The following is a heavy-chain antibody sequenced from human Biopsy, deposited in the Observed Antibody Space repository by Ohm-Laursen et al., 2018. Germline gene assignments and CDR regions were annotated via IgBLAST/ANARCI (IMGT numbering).Heavy chain of an antibody. J-gene: IGHJ4*02. D-gene: IGHD4-17*01. CDR2: ISGNSDII. Sequence: SLRLSCAASGFTFTSCAMTWIRLAPGTGLEWVSTISGNSDIIYDTDSVKGRFTISRDNSKNTLYLQMNSLRADDTAVYYCAHAAAQTVTHFDYWGQGTLVTVSS. CDR1: GFTFTSCA. CDR3: AHAAAQTVTHFDY. V-gene: IGHV3-23*01.